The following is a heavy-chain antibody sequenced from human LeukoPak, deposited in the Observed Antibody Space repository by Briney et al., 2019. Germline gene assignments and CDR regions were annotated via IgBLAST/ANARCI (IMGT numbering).Heavy chain of an antibody. J-gene: IGHJ4*02. Sequence: GASVKVSCKASGGTFSSYAISWVRQAPGQGLEWMGIINPSGGSTSYAQKFQGRVTMTRDTSTSTVYMELSSLRSEDTAVYYCARGYYYDSSGADWGLGTLVTVSS. CDR3: ARGYYYDSSGAD. CDR1: GGTFSSYA. CDR2: INPSGGST. V-gene: IGHV1-46*01. D-gene: IGHD3-22*01.